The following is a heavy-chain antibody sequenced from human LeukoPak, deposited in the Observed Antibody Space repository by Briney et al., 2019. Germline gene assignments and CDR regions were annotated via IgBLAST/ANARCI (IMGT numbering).Heavy chain of an antibody. CDR2: IIPIFGTA. CDR1: GGTFSSYA. V-gene: IGHV1-69*13. CDR3: ARGTVTDYYYGMDV. Sequence: GASVKVSCKASGGTFSSYAISWVRQAPGQGLEWMGGIIPIFGTANYAQKFQGRATITADESTSTAYMELSSLRSEDTAVYYCARGTVTDYYYGMDVWGQGTTVTVSS. D-gene: IGHD4-11*01. J-gene: IGHJ6*02.